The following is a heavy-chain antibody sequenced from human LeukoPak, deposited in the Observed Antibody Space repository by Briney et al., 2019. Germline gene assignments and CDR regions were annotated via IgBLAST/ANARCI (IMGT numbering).Heavy chain of an antibody. D-gene: IGHD6-19*01. CDR2: INHSGST. CDR3: ARGRSSIAVAGPGRYFDY. J-gene: IGHJ4*02. Sequence: PSETLSLTCAVYGGSFSGYYWSWIRQPPGKGLEWIGEINHSGSTNYNPSLKSRVTISVDTSKNQFSLKLSSVTAADTAVYYCARGRSSIAVAGPGRYFDYWGQGTLVTVSS. CDR1: GGSFSGYY. V-gene: IGHV4-34*01.